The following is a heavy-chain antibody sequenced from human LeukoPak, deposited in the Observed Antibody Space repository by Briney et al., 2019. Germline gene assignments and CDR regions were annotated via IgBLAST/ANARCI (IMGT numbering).Heavy chain of an antibody. Sequence: ASVKVSCKASGYTFTGYYMHWVRQAPGQGLEWMGWINPNSGGTNYAQEFQGRVTMTRDTSISTAYMELSRLRSDDTAVYYCARASSMIVVVWAYWGQGTLVTVSS. J-gene: IGHJ4*02. CDR3: ARASSMIVVVWAY. CDR1: GYTFTGYY. D-gene: IGHD3-22*01. V-gene: IGHV1-2*02. CDR2: INPNSGGT.